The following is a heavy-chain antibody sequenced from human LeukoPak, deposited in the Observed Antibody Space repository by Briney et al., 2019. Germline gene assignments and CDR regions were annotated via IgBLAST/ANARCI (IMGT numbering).Heavy chain of an antibody. CDR2: ITDSAGST. CDR3: AKGSSGSRPYYFHY. CDR1: RFTFSIYA. D-gene: IGHD3-10*01. V-gene: IGHV3-23*01. J-gene: IGHJ4*02. Sequence: GGSPRLSCAASRFTFSIYAMSWGRQAPGEGLEWVSAITDSAGSTYHADSVKGRFTTSRDNSKNTLYLQMNSPRAEDTAVYYCAKGSSGSRPYYFHYWGQGPLVTVSS.